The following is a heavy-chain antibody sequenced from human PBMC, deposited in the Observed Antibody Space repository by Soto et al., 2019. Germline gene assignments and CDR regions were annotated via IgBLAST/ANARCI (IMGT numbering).Heavy chain of an antibody. J-gene: IGHJ3*02. Sequence: GPSVKVSCKASGGTFSSYTISWVRQAPGQGLEWMGRIIPILGIANYAQKFQGRVTITADKSTSTAYMELSSLRSEDTAVYYCAREGSRLPTQNAFDIWGQGTMVTVSS. CDR2: IIPILGIA. CDR1: GGTFSSYT. CDR3: AREGSRLPTQNAFDI. D-gene: IGHD3-10*01. V-gene: IGHV1-69*04.